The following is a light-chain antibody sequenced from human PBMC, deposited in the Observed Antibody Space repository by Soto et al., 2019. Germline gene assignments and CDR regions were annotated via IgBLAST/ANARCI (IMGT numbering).Light chain of an antibody. CDR1: QDISNY. CDR3: QQYDNLPIT. Sequence: DIQMTQSPSALSASIGQRVTITYQASQDISNYLNWYQQKPGKAPKLLIYDASNLETGVPSRFSGSGSGTDFTFTISSLQPEDIATYYCQQYDNLPITFGGGTKVEIK. J-gene: IGKJ4*01. V-gene: IGKV1-33*01. CDR2: DAS.